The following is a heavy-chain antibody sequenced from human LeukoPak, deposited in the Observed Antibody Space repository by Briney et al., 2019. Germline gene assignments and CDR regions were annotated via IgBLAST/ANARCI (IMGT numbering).Heavy chain of an antibody. D-gene: IGHD6-6*01. CDR2: IIPIFGTA. V-gene: IGHV1-69*06. J-gene: IGHJ6*03. CDR1: GGTFSSYA. Sequence: VASVKVSCEASGGTFSSYAISWVRQAPGQGLEWMGGIIPIFGTANYAQKFQGRVTITADKSTSTAYMELSSLRSEDTAVYYCARGAAARPPYYYYYYMDVWGKGTTVTVSS. CDR3: ARGAAARPPYYYYYYMDV.